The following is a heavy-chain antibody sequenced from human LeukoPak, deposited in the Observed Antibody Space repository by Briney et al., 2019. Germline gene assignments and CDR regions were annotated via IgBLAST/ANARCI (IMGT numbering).Heavy chain of an antibody. Sequence: PSQTLSLTCTVSGGSISSGSYYWSWIRQPAGKGLEWIGRIYTSGSTNYNPSLKSRVTISVDKSKNQFSLKLSSVTAADTAVYYCARSEYYPTFDYWGQGTLVTVSS. CDR2: IYTSGST. CDR3: ARSEYYPTFDY. D-gene: IGHD2/OR15-2a*01. CDR1: GGSISSGSYY. V-gene: IGHV4-61*02. J-gene: IGHJ4*02.